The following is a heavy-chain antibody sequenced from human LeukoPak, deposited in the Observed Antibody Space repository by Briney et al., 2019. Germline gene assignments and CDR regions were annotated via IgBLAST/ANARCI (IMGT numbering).Heavy chain of an antibody. CDR3: AKDLGPPVVVPAAIFVGMDV. Sequence: GRSLRLSCAASEFTFSSYGMHWVRQAPGKGLEWVAVISYDGSNKYYADSVKGRFTISRDNSKNTLYLQMNSLRAEDTAVYYCAKDLGPPVVVPAAIFVGMDVWGQGTTVTVSS. D-gene: IGHD2-2*01. V-gene: IGHV3-30*18. CDR1: EFTFSSYG. CDR2: ISYDGSNK. J-gene: IGHJ6*02.